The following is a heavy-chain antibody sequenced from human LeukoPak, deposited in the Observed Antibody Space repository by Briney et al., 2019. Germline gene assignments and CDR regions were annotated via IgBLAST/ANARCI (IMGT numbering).Heavy chain of an antibody. V-gene: IGHV5-51*01. CDR3: ARPTSGIQLWDRGYNWFYP. J-gene: IGHJ5*02. CDR1: GYSFTSYW. Sequence: GESLKISCKGSGYSFTSYWIGWVRQMPGKGLEWMGNIYPGDSDTRYSPSFQGQVTISADKSISTAYLQWSSLKASDTAMYYCARPTSGIQLWDRGYNWFYPWGQGTLVTVSS. D-gene: IGHD5-18*01. CDR2: IYPGDSDT.